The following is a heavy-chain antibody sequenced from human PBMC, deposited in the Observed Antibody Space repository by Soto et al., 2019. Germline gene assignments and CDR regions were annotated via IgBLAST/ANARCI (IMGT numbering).Heavy chain of an antibody. J-gene: IGHJ6*02. CDR1: GYSFTSYW. CDR3: ARQYYYDSSGYYYKEYYYYYGMDV. CDR2: IYPGDSDT. Sequence: GESLKISCKGSGYSFTSYWIGWVRQMPGKGLEWMGIIYPGDSDTRYSPSFQGQVTISADKSISTAYLQWSSLKASDTAMYYCARQYYYDSSGYYYKEYYYYYGMDVWGQGTTVTVSS. V-gene: IGHV5-51*01. D-gene: IGHD3-22*01.